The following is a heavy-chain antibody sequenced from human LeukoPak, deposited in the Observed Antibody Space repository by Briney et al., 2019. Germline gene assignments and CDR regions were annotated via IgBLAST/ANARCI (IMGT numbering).Heavy chain of an antibody. CDR1: GGSVTNYY. CDR3: ATGSRSSTSDAFDV. Sequence: SETLSLTCTVSGGSVTNYYWTWFRQPPLKGLEWIAFTHHTGTAGYNPSLQSRITMSVDTSRNQFSLDLTSVTAADSAVYYCATGSRSSTSDAFDVWGRGTVVTVSS. J-gene: IGHJ3*01. V-gene: IGHV4-59*02. D-gene: IGHD6-6*01. CDR2: THHTGTA.